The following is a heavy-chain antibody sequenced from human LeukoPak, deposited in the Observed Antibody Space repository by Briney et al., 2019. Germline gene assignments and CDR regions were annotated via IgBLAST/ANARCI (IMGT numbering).Heavy chain of an antibody. J-gene: IGHJ4*02. D-gene: IGHD4-17*01. CDR2: IYHSGST. V-gene: IGHV4-38-2*02. CDR1: GYSISSGYY. Sequence: SETLSLTCTVSGYSISSGYYWGWIRQPPGKGLEWIGSIYHSGSTYYNPSLKSRVTISVDTSKNQFSLKLSSVTAADTAVYYCARDGSTVTSAADYWGQGTLVTVSS. CDR3: ARDGSTVTSAADY.